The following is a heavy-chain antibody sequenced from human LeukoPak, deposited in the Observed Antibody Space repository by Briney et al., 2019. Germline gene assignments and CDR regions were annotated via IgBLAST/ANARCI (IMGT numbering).Heavy chain of an antibody. Sequence: SQTLSLTCTVSGGSISSGDYYWGWIRQPPGKGLEWIGYIYYSGSTYYNPSLKSRVTISVDTSKNQFSLKLSSVTAADTAVYYCARDFTGYCSGGSCYYYGMDVWGQGTTVTVSS. CDR3: ARDFTGYCSGGSCYYYGMDV. CDR1: GGSISSGDYY. CDR2: IYYSGST. V-gene: IGHV4-30-4*01. J-gene: IGHJ6*02. D-gene: IGHD2-15*01.